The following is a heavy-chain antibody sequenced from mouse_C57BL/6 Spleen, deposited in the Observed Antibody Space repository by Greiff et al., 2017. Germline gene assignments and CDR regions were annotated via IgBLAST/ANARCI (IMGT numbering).Heavy chain of an antibody. V-gene: IGHV1-82*01. CDR1: GYAFSSFW. CDR3: ARSSSVYEY. CDR2: IYPGDGDT. Sequence: VQLQQSGPELVKPGASVKISCQASGYAFSSFWMNWVKQRPGKGLEWIGRIYPGDGDTNYNEKFKGKTTLTADKSSSTASMQRSSLPSEDTAVYFCARSSSVYEYWGQGTTLTVSS. J-gene: IGHJ2*01. D-gene: IGHD3-2*02.